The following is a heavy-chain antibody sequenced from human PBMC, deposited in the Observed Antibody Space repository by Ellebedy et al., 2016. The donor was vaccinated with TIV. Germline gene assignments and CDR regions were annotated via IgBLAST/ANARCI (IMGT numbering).Heavy chain of an antibody. Sequence: ASVKVSXKASRYTFTGYYMHWVRQAPGQGLEWMGWINPNSGGTNYAQKFQGRVTMTRDTSISTAYMELSRLRSDDTAVYYCARDGGYYDSSGFDPWGQGTLVTVSS. CDR3: ARDGGYYDSSGFDP. CDR1: RYTFTGYY. CDR2: INPNSGGT. V-gene: IGHV1-2*02. D-gene: IGHD3-22*01. J-gene: IGHJ5*02.